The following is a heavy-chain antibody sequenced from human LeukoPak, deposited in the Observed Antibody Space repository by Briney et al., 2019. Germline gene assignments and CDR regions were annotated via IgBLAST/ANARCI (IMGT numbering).Heavy chain of an antibody. CDR3: ARGHYDYVFGPFDY. D-gene: IGHD3-16*01. Sequence: ASVKVSCKASGYTFTGYYMHWVRQAPGQGLEWMGWINPNSGGTNYAQKFQGRVTMTRDTSISTAYMELSRLRSDDTAVYYCARGHYDYVFGPFDYWGQGTLVTVSS. J-gene: IGHJ4*02. CDR2: INPNSGGT. CDR1: GYTFTGYY. V-gene: IGHV1-2*02.